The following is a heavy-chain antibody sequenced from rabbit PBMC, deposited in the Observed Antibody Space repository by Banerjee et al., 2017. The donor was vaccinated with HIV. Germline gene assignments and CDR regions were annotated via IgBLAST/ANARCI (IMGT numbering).Heavy chain of an antibody. CDR2: IDPVVGTT. V-gene: IGHV1S7*01. D-gene: IGHD1-1*01. J-gene: IGHJ4*01. CDR3: ARTGSGGVKPFNL. CDR1: GFDFSSYY. Sequence: QLKESGGGLVQPGESLKLSCKASGFDFSSYYMSWVRQAPGKGLEWIGYIDPVVGTTYYASWVNGRFTIANNNAQNTVFLRMTSLTAADTATYFCARTGSGGVKPFNLWGQGTLVTVS.